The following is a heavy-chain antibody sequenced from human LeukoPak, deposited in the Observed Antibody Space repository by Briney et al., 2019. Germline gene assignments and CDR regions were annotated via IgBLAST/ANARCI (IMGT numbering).Heavy chain of an antibody. V-gene: IGHV3-23*01. Sequence: PGGSLRLSCAASGFTLSNYAMSWVRRAPGKGPEWVAGISYSSGSIYYSDSVKGRFTISRDNSKNTLYLQMNSLRADDTAVYYCAKDVLRLNYGYFDLWGRGTLVSVSS. CDR1: GFTLSNYA. J-gene: IGHJ2*01. CDR3: AKDVLRLNYGYFDL. D-gene: IGHD2-21*02. CDR2: ISYSSGSI.